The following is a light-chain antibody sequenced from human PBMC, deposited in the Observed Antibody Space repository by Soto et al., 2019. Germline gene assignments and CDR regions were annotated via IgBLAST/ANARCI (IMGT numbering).Light chain of an antibody. Sequence: DILFRHSPATRCLPCGARATLACRASQSVSSYLAWYQQKPGQAPRLLIYGASTRATGIPARFSGSGSGTEFTLTISSLQSEDFAVYYCQQYNNWPRTFGQGAKVDI. CDR1: QSVSSY. CDR2: GAS. V-gene: IGKV3D-15*01. J-gene: IGKJ1*01. CDR3: QQYNNWPRT.